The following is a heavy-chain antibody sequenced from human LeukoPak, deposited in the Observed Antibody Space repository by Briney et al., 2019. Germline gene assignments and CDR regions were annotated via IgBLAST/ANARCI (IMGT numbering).Heavy chain of an antibody. CDR3: ARVDYYDSSGYYQIDY. CDR2: IWYDGSNK. CDR1: GFTFSSYA. V-gene: IGHV3-33*08. Sequence: GGSLRLSCAASGFTFSSYALHWVRQAPGKGLEWVAVIWYDGSNKYYADSVKGRFTISRDNSKNTLYLQMDSLRAEDTAVYYCARVDYYDSSGYYQIDYWGQGTLVTVSS. D-gene: IGHD3-22*01. J-gene: IGHJ4*02.